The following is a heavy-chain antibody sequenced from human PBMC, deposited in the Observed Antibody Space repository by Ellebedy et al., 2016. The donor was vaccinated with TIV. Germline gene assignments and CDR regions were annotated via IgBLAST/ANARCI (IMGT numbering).Heavy chain of an antibody. Sequence: SVKVSXXASGYTFTSYGISWVRQAPGQGLEWMGGIIPIFGTANYAQKFQGRVTITADESTSTAYMELSSLRSEDTAVYYCASGSGYGDSYYYYGMDVWGQGTTVTVSS. CDR2: IIPIFGTA. J-gene: IGHJ6*02. CDR3: ASGSGYGDSYYYYGMDV. D-gene: IGHD5-18*01. V-gene: IGHV1-69*13. CDR1: GYTFTSYG.